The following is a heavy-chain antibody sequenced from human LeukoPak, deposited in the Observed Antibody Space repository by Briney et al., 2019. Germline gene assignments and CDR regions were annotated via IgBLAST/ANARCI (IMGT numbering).Heavy chain of an antibody. CDR1: GFTFSSYE. D-gene: IGHD6-19*01. V-gene: IGHV3-48*03. J-gene: IGHJ4*02. Sequence: TGGSLRLSCAASGFTFSSYEMNWVRQAPGKGLEWVSYISSSGSTIYYADSVKGRFTISRDNAKNSLYLQMNSLSAEDTAVYYCARGTAVAGTDYWGQGTLVTVSS. CDR3: ARGTAVAGTDY. CDR2: ISSSGSTI.